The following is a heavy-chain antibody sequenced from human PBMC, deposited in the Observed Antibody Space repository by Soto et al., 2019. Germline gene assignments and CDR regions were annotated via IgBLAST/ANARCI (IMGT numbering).Heavy chain of an antibody. J-gene: IGHJ5*02. V-gene: IGHV5-51*01. CDR2: IYPGDSDI. Sequence: GESLKISCKGSGYSFTSYWIGWVRPMPVQGLEWMGIIYPGDSDIRYSPFFQGEVTISADKSIGTAYLQWSSLKPSDTAMYYCARLTQVPNWFDPWGQGTLVTVS. CDR3: ARLTQVPNWFDP. CDR1: GYSFTSYW.